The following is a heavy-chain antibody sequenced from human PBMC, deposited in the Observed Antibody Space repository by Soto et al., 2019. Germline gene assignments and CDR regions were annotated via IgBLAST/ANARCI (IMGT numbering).Heavy chain of an antibody. J-gene: IGHJ4*02. CDR2: IYYSGST. Sequence: SETLSLTCTVSGGSISSYYWSWIRQPPGKGLEWIGYIYYSGSTNYNPSLKSRVTISVDTSKNQFSLKLSSVTAADTAVYYCARLEGDYVFWSGYSRPLYPDYWRQGTLVTVSS. V-gene: IGHV4-59*08. CDR1: GGSISSYY. D-gene: IGHD3-3*01. CDR3: ARLEGDYVFWSGYSRPLYPDY.